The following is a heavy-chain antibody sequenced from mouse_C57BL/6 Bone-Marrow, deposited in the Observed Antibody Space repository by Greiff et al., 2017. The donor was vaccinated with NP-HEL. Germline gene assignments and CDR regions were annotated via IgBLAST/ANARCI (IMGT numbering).Heavy chain of an antibody. CDR2: IDPENGDT. CDR1: GFNIKDDY. V-gene: IGHV14-4*01. J-gene: IGHJ3*01. Sequence: VQLQQSGAKLVRPGASVKLSCTASGFNIKDDYMHWVKQRPEQGLEWIGWIDPENGDTEYASKFQGKATITADTSSNTAYLQLSSLTSEDTAVYYCTIYGSSSGAWFAYWGQGTLVTVSA. CDR3: TIYGSSSGAWFAY. D-gene: IGHD1-1*01.